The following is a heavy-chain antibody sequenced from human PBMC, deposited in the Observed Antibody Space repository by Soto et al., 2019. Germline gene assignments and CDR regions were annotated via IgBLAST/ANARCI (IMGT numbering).Heavy chain of an antibody. CDR3: AKDPKYYYDSSGYYPHFGY. J-gene: IGHJ4*02. CDR2: ISGSGGST. CDR1: GFTFSSYA. Sequence: GGSLRLSCAASGFTFSSYAMSWVRQAPGKGLEWVSAISGSGGSTYYADSVKGRFTISRDNSKNTLYLQMNSLRAEDTAVYYCAKDPKYYYDSSGYYPHFGYWGQGTLVTVSS. V-gene: IGHV3-23*01. D-gene: IGHD3-22*01.